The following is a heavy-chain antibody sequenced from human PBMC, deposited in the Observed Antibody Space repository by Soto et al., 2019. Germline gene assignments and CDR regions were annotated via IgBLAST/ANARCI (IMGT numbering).Heavy chain of an antibody. CDR1: GYTFTSYA. CDR2: INAYNGNT. D-gene: IGHD4-17*01. J-gene: IGHJ6*03. V-gene: IGHV1-3*01. CDR3: ARTTVTASYYYMDV. Sequence: ASVKVSCKASGYTFTSYAMHWVRQAPGQRLEWMGWINAYNGNTKYSQKVQGRVTITTDTSASTANMELTSLRSDDTAVYYCARTTVTASYYYMDVWGKGSTVTVSS.